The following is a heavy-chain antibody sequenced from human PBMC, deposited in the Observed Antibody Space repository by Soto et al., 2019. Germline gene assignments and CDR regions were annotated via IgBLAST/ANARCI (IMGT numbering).Heavy chain of an antibody. D-gene: IGHD5-12*01. CDR3: AKEYNGYDPVYYGMDV. CDR1: GFTFSSYA. J-gene: IGHJ6*02. Sequence: GGSLRLSCAASGFTFSSYAMSWVRQAPGKGLEWVSAISGSGGSTYYADSVKGRFTISRDNSKNTLYLQMNSLRAEDTAVYYCAKEYNGYDPVYYGMDVWGQGTTVTVSS. V-gene: IGHV3-23*01. CDR2: ISGSGGST.